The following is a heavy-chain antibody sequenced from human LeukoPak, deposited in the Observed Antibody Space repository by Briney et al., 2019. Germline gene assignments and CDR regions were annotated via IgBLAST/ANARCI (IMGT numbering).Heavy chain of an antibody. J-gene: IGHJ4*02. D-gene: IGHD3-9*01. CDR1: GFPFSSYG. CDR3: ASYDILAGYHYPFDH. CDR2: ISFDASSE. Sequence: VRSLRLSCAASGFPFSSYGMHWVRQIPGKGLEWVALISFDASSEYYADSVKGRFTISRDNSKNTLYLQMTSLRTEDTAVYYCASYDILAGYHYPFDHWGQGTLVAVSS. V-gene: IGHV3-30*03.